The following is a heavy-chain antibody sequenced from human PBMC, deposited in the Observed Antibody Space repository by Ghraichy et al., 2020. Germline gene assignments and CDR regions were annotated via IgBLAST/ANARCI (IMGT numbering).Heavy chain of an antibody. CDR3: ARTGSMVRGISTYPSWFDP. V-gene: IGHV4-61*01. D-gene: IGHD3-10*01. Sequence: SETLSLTCTVSGGSVSSGSYYWSWIRQPPGKGLEWIGYIYYSGSTNYNPSLKSRVTISVDTSKNQFSLKLSSVTAADTAVYYCARTGSMVRGISTYPSWFDPWGQGTLVTVSS. CDR2: IYYSGST. CDR1: GGSVSSGSYY. J-gene: IGHJ5*02.